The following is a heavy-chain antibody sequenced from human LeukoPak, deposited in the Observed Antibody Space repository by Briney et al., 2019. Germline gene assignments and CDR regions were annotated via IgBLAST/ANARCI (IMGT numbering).Heavy chain of an antibody. D-gene: IGHD3-3*01. J-gene: IGHJ6*03. V-gene: IGHV1-18*01. CDR2: ISAYNGNT. CDR1: GYTFTSYG. Sequence: VASVKVSCKASGYTFTSYGISWVRQAPGQGLEWMGWISAYNGNTNYAQKLQGRVTMTTDTSTSTAYMELRSLRSDDTAVYYCATHSTIFGVVPHYYMDVWGKGTTVTVSS. CDR3: ATHSTIFGVVPHYYMDV.